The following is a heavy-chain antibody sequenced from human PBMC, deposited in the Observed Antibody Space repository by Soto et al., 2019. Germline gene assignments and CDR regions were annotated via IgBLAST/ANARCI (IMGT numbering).Heavy chain of an antibody. V-gene: IGHV4-31*03. D-gene: IGHD2-15*01. CDR1: GGSISSGGYY. CDR3: ARAPGYCSGGSCYYDYYYYMDV. Sequence: SETLSLTCTVSGGSISSGGYYWSWIRQHPGKGLEWIGYIYYSGSTYYNPSLKSRVTISVDTSKNQFSLKLSSVTAADTAVYYCARAPGYCSGGSCYYDYYYYMDVWGKGTTVTVSS. CDR2: IYYSGST. J-gene: IGHJ6*03.